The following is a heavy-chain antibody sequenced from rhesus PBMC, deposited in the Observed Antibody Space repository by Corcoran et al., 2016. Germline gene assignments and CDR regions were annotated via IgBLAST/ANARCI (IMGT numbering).Heavy chain of an antibody. J-gene: IGHJ6*01. CDR2: ISGCGGST. CDR3: ARGIFGPFDS. Sequence: LQLQESGPGLVKPSETPSLTCAVPGGSISSNYWSWIRQPPGKGLELIGRISGCGGSTDANPSLKSRVTISTDTSKNQFSLKLGSVTAADTAVYYCARGIFGPFDSWGQGVVVTVSS. D-gene: IGHD3-3*01. CDR1: GGSISSNY. V-gene: IGHV4-173*01.